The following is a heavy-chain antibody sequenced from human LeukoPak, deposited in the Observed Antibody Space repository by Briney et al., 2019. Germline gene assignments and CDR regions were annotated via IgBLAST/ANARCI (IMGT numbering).Heavy chain of an antibody. D-gene: IGHD6-13*01. CDR1: GYTFAYYG. CDR3: ARDGAAAGRTFDC. V-gene: IGHV1-18*01. J-gene: IGHJ4*02. CDR2: ISAYNGNT. Sequence: ASVKVSCKASGYTFAYYGISWVRQAPGQGLEWVGWISAYNGNTNSAQKLQGRVTMTTDTSTSTAYMELRSLRSDDTALYYCARDGAAAGRTFDCWGQGTLVTVSS.